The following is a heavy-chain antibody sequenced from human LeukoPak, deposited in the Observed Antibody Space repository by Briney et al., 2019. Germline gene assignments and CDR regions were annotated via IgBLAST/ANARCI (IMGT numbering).Heavy chain of an antibody. V-gene: IGHV4-38-2*02. J-gene: IGHJ5*02. CDR3: ARGRLQTDWFDP. Sequence: KPSETLSLTCTVSGYSISSGYYWGWIRQPPGKGLEWIGSIYYTGSTYYKMSLKSRVIISEDTPKNQFSLKLSSVTAADTAVYYCARGRLQTDWFDPWGQGTLVTVSS. CDR2: IYYTGST. D-gene: IGHD5-24*01. CDR1: GYSISSGYY.